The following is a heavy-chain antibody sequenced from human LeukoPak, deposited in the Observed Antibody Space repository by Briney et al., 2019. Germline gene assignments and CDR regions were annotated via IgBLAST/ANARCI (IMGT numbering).Heavy chain of an antibody. J-gene: IGHJ4*02. Sequence: GGSLRLSCAASGFTVSSNYMSWVRQAPGKGLEWVSVIYNDGRTYYADSVKGRFTISRDNSKNTLYPQMNSLRAEDTAVYYCARGYCSGGSCYSVYFDYWGQGTLVTVSS. CDR3: ARGYCSGGSCYSVYFDY. V-gene: IGHV3-53*01. CDR1: GFTVSSNY. CDR2: IYNDGRT. D-gene: IGHD2-15*01.